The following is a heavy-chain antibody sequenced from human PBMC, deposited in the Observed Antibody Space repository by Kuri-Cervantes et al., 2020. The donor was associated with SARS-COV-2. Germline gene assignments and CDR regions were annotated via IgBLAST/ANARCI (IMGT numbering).Heavy chain of an antibody. CDR2: IIPIFGIA. D-gene: IGHD5-12*01. V-gene: IGHV1-69*10. J-gene: IGHJ6*03. Sequence: SVKVSCKASGGTFSSYAISWVRQAPGQGLEWMGGIIPIFGIANYAQKFQGRVTITADKSTSTAYMELRSLRSDDTAVYYCARDGNSGYDWDYYYYYMDVWGKGTTVTVSS. CDR1: GGTFSSYA. CDR3: ARDGNSGYDWDYYYYYMDV.